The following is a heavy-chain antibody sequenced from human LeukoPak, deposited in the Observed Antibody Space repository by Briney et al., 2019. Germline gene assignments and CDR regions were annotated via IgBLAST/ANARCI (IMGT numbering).Heavy chain of an antibody. J-gene: IGHJ4*02. D-gene: IGHD3-10*01. CDR1: GFTFSSYW. CDR2: IKPDGADK. CDR3: ARDGSSPGITFDY. Sequence: GGSLRLSCVVSGFTFSSYWMSWVRQAPGKGLEWVADIKPDGADKYYVDSVKGRFTISRDNAKNSLYLQMNSLRAEDTAVYYCARDGSSPGITFDYWGQGTLVTVSS. V-gene: IGHV3-7*01.